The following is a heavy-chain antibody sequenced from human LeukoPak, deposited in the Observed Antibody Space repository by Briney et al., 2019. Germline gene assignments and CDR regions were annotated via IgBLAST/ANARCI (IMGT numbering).Heavy chain of an antibody. Sequence: PSETLSLTCTVSGGSISSNNYYWGWIRQPPGKGLEWIGSIYYSGNTYYNPSLKSRVTMSVDTSKNQFSLKLSSVTAADTAVFCCARLWGTAKPPDYWGQGTLVTVSS. CDR3: ARLWGTAKPPDY. J-gene: IGHJ4*01. V-gene: IGHV4-39*01. D-gene: IGHD6-13*01. CDR1: GGSISSNNYY. CDR2: IYYSGNT.